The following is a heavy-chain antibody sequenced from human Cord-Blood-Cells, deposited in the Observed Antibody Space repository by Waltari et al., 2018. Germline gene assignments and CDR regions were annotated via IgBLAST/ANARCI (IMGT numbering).Heavy chain of an antibody. CDR2: IIPIFGTA. CDR3: AMGEGQQLVRYGY. Sequence: QVQLVQSGSEVKKPGSSAKVSCKTSGAPLRSYATRWVPQAPGQGLEWMGGIIPIFGTANYARKFQGRVTITADESTSTAYMELSSLRSEDTAVYYCAMGEGQQLVRYGYWGQGTLVTVSS. D-gene: IGHD6-13*01. V-gene: IGHV1-69*01. J-gene: IGHJ4*02. CDR1: GAPLRSYA.